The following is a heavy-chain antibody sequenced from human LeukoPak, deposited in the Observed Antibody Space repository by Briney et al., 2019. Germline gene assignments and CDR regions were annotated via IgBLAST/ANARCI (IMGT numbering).Heavy chain of an antibody. D-gene: IGHD2-2*01. V-gene: IGHV4-59*01. CDR1: GGSISSYY. J-gene: IGHJ5*02. CDR3: ARGGYQPLLA. Sequence: SETLSLTCTVSGGSISSYYWSWIRQPPGKGLEWIGYIYYSGSTNYNPSLKSRATISVDTSKNQFSLKLSSVTAADTAVYYCARGGYQPLLAWGQGTLVTVSS. CDR2: IYYSGST.